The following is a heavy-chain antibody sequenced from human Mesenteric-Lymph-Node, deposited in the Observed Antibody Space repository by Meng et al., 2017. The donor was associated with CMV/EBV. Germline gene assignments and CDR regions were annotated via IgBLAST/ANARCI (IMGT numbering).Heavy chain of an antibody. J-gene: IGHJ4*02. V-gene: IGHV1-24*01. CDR3: ARVGYSGSYYDY. CDR2: FDPDDGET. CDR1: GYTLTDLS. Sequence: ASVKVSCKVSGYTLTDLSRNWVRQAPGKGLEWMGGFDPDDGETIYAQKFQGRVTMTEDTSTDTAYMELSSLRAEDTAVYYCARVGYSGSYYDYWGQGTLVTVSS. D-gene: IGHD1-26*01.